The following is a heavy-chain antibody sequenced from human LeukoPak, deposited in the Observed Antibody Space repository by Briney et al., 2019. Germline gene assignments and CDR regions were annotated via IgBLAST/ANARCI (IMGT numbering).Heavy chain of an antibody. CDR2: IYYSGST. J-gene: IGHJ3*02. D-gene: IGHD6-13*01. Sequence: SETLSLTCTVSGGSISSYYWSWIRQPPGKGLEWIGYIYYSGSTNYNPSLKSRVTISVDTSKNQFSLKLSSVTAADTAVYYCARDLAAAATGGAFDIWGQGTMVTVSS. CDR1: GGSISSYY. CDR3: ARDLAAAATGGAFDI. V-gene: IGHV4-59*12.